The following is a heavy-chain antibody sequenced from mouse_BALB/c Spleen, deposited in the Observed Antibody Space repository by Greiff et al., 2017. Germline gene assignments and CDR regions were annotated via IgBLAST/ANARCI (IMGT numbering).Heavy chain of an antibody. Sequence: VQLQQSGAELVRPGTSVKISCKASGYAFTNYWLGWVKQRPGHGLEWIGDIYPGSGNTYYNEKFKGKATLTADKSSSTAYMQLSSLTSEDSAVYFCARWYDDAMDDWGQGTSVTVSS. CDR2: IYPGSGNT. CDR1: GYAFTNYW. J-gene: IGHJ4*01. V-gene: IGHV1-63*01. CDR3: ARWYDDAMDD. D-gene: IGHD2-14*01.